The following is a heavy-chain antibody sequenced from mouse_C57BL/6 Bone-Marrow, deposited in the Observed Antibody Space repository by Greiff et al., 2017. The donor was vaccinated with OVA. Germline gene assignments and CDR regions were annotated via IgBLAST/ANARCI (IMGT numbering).Heavy chain of an antibody. CDR1: GYAFSSSW. J-gene: IGHJ2*01. D-gene: IGHD2-5*01. CDR2: IYPGDGDT. V-gene: IGHV1-82*01. CDR3: AYSKKGFDY. Sequence: QVQLQQSGPELVKPGASVKISCKASGYAFSSSWMNWVKQRHGKGLEWIGRIYPGDGDTNYNGKFKGKATLTADKSSSTAYMQLSSLTSEDSAVYFCAYSKKGFDYWGQGTTLTVSS.